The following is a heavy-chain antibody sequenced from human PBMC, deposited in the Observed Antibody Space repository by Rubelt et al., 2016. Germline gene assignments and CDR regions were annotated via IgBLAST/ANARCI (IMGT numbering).Heavy chain of an antibody. D-gene: IGHD3-9*01. V-gene: IGHV3-7*03. CDR3: AKEHILTGYYNHGGSFDY. CDR2: IKQDGSEK. CDR1: GFTFSSYW. J-gene: IGHJ4*02. Sequence: AASGFTFSSYWMNWVRQAPGKGLEWVANIKQDGSEKYYVDSVKGRSTISRDNAKNSLYLQMNSLRAEDTAVYYCAKEHILTGYYNHGGSFDYWGQGTLVTVSS.